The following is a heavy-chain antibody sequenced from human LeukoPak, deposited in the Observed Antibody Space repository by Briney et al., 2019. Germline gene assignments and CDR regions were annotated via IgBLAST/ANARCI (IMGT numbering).Heavy chain of an antibody. CDR2: ISGIGGTT. CDR3: AKDFKDY. J-gene: IGHJ4*02. Sequence: GGSLRLSCAASGFTFNTYAMSWVRQAPGKGLEWVSTISGIGGTTYYADSVKGRFTISRDNSKNTLYLQLNSLRAEDTALYYCAKDFKDYWGQGTLVTVS. CDR1: GFTFNTYA. V-gene: IGHV3-23*01.